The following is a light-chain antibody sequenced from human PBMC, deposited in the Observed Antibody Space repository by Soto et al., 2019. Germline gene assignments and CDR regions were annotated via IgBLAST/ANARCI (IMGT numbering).Light chain of an antibody. V-gene: IGLV1-40*01. CDR3: QSYDRSLSGSRV. J-gene: IGLJ1*01. CDR1: SSNIGAGYD. Sequence: QSVLTQPPSVSGAPGQRVTISCTGSSSNIGAGYDVHWYQQLPGTAPKLLIYDNTNRPSGVPDRFSGSKSGTSASLAITGLQAEDEADYCCQSYDRSLSGSRVFGTGTKVTVL. CDR2: DNT.